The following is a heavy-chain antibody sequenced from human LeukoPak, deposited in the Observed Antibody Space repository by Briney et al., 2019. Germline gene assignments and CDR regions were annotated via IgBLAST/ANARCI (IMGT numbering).Heavy chain of an antibody. D-gene: IGHD1-26*01. V-gene: IGHV4-59*08. CDR2: IYYSGST. CDR1: GGSISSYY. Sequence: SETLSLTCTVSGGSISSYYWSWIRQPPGEGLEWIGYIYYSGSTNYNPSLRSRVTTSVDTSKNQFSLKLSSVTAADTAVYYCARWTMDIVGATTGFDYWGQGTLVTVSS. CDR3: ARWTMDIVGATTGFDY. J-gene: IGHJ4*02.